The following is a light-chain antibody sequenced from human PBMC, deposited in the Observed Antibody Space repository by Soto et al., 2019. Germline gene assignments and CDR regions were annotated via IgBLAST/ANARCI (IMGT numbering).Light chain of an antibody. CDR2: LAS. J-gene: IGKJ5*01. V-gene: IGKV1-9*01. CDR3: QQLNSYPII. Sequence: IHLTQSPSSLSASVGDRVIITCRASQGIRSDLAWFQQKPGKAPKLLIYLASTLQSGVPSRFSGSGSGTDFTLTISSLHPDDFATYYCQQLNSYPIIFGQGTRLENK. CDR1: QGIRSD.